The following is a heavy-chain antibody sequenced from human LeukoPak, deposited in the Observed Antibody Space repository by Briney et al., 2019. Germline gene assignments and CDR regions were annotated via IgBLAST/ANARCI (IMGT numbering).Heavy chain of an antibody. D-gene: IGHD3-22*01. CDR3: ARVNTYYYESSGYFFDY. V-gene: IGHV3-11*01. Sequence: TGGSLRLSCAASGFTFSDYYMTWIRQAPGKGLEWVSYISHSGSTIYYADSVRGRFTISRDNAKNSLFLQMNGLRAEDTAVYYCARVNTYYYESSGYFFDYWGQGTLVTASS. CDR1: GFTFSDYY. CDR2: ISHSGSTI. J-gene: IGHJ4*02.